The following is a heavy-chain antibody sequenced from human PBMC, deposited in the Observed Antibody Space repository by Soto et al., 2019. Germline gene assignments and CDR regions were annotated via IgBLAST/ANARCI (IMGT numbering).Heavy chain of an antibody. CDR1: GFTFSSYA. J-gene: IGHJ4*02. CDR2: ISYDGSNK. CDR3: ARDEGSYGPDY. V-gene: IGHV3-30-3*01. D-gene: IGHD1-26*01. Sequence: ESGGGVVQPGRSLRLSCAASGFTFSSYAMHWVRQAPGKGLEWVAVISYDGSNKYYADSVKGRFTISRDNSKNTLYLQMNSLRAEDTAVYYCARDEGSYGPDYWGQGTLVTVSS.